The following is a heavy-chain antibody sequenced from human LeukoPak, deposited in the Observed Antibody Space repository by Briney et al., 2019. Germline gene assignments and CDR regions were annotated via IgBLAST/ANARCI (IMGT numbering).Heavy chain of an antibody. CDR1: GYTFTSYA. CDR2: INTNTGNP. CDR3: AREGYYDSSGYYYLYPFDY. Sequence: ASVKVSCKASGYTFTSYAMNWVRQAPGQGLEWMGWINTNTGNPTYAQGFTGRFVFSLDTSVSTAYLQISSLKAEDTAVYYCAREGYYDSSGYYYLYPFDYWGQGTLVTVSS. V-gene: IGHV7-4-1*02. J-gene: IGHJ4*02. D-gene: IGHD3-22*01.